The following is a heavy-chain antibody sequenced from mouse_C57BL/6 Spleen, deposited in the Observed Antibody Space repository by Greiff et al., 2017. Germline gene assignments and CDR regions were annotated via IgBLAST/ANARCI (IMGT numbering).Heavy chain of an antibody. J-gene: IGHJ3*01. CDR2: INPGSGGT. CDR1: GYAFTNYL. V-gene: IGHV1-54*01. Sequence: QVQLQQSGAELVRPGTSVKVSFKASGYAFTNYLIEWVKQRPGPGLEWIGVINPGSGGTNYNEKFKGKATLTADKSSSTAYMQLSSLTSEDSAVYSCARKNSSGYPFAYWGQGTLVTVSA. D-gene: IGHD3-2*02. CDR3: ARKNSSGYPFAY.